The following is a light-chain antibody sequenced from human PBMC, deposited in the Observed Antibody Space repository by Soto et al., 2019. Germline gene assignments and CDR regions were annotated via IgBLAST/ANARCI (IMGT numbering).Light chain of an antibody. Sequence: EIVLTQSPVTLSLSPGERATPSRRASQSISYYLAWYQQRPGQAPRLLIYAASYRATGIPDRFSGSGSGTDFTLTISRLEPEDFAVYYCQQYGSSPRTFGQGTKVDIK. CDR1: QSISYY. CDR2: AAS. CDR3: QQYGSSPRT. V-gene: IGKV3-20*01. J-gene: IGKJ1*01.